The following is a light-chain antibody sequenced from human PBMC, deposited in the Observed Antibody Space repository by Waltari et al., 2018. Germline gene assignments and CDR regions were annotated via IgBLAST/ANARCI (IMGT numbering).Light chain of an antibody. J-gene: IGKJ1*01. CDR3: QQYNSAPRT. V-gene: IGKV1-12*01. Sequence: DIQMTQSPSSLSASVGDRVTITCRASQDISNWLAWYQQKPGKAPKLLIYKASSLQSGVPSRFSGSGSGTDFTLTISSVQPEDFATYYCQQYNSAPRTFGQGTKVEIK. CDR2: KAS. CDR1: QDISNW.